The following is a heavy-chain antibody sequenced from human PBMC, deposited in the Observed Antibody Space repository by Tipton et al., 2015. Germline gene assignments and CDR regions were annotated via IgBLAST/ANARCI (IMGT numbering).Heavy chain of an antibody. J-gene: IGHJ6*02. Sequence: GLVKPSENLSLTCTVSGGSVTSGSYYWSWIRQPPGKGLEWIGYISYTDGAHYNPALKSRVTISVDTSKNQFSPTLNSVAAADTAVFFCARDLEHGMDVWGHGTTVTVSS. D-gene: IGHD5-24*01. V-gene: IGHV4-61*01. CDR1: GGSVTSGSYY. CDR3: ARDLEHGMDV. CDR2: ISYTDGA.